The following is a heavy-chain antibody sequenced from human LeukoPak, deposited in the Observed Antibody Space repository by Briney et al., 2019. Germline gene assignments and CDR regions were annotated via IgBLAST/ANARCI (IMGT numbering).Heavy chain of an antibody. CDR3: TRVSGSYHGNDY. CDR2: INPNNGAT. Sequence: ASVKVSCKASGYTFTGYYMHWVRQAPGQGLKWMGRINPNNGATNYAQKLQGRVTITGDTSISTAYMELSSLRSDDTAVYYCTRVSGSYHGNDYWGQGTLVTVSS. V-gene: IGHV1-2*06. D-gene: IGHD1-26*01. CDR1: GYTFTGYY. J-gene: IGHJ4*02.